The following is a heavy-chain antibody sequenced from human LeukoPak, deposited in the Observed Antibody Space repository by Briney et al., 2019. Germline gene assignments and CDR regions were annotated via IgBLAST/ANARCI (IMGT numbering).Heavy chain of an antibody. V-gene: IGHV3-9*01. D-gene: IGHD1-26*01. CDR1: GFTFDDYD. CDR3: AKEYQYRGSYRAFDY. CDR2: INWNSGSI. Sequence: GRSLRLSCVASGFTFDDYDMHWVRQAPGKGLEGVSGINWNSGSIGYADSVKGRFTISRDNAKNSLYLQMNSLRAEDTALYYCAKEYQYRGSYRAFDYWGQGTPVTVSS. J-gene: IGHJ4*02.